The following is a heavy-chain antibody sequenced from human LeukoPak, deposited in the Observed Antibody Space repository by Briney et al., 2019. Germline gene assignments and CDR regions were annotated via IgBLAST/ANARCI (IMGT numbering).Heavy chain of an antibody. D-gene: IGHD1-26*01. V-gene: IGHV1-69*06. J-gene: IGHJ3*01. Sequence: SVKVSCKTTGGRFTSYGVSWVRQAPGQGLEWMGGIIPVFDRPTYEQKFEGRVTITADKSTNTTYMKISSLTSDDTAVYYCARDAQWELRAFDVWGQGTMVIVSS. CDR1: GGRFTSYG. CDR3: ARDAQWELRAFDV. CDR2: IIPVFDRP.